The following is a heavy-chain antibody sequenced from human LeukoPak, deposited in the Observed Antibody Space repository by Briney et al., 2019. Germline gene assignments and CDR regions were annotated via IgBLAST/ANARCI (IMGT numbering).Heavy chain of an antibody. CDR2: ISSSGSTI. CDR3: ARSEKPLTGWYAFDI. V-gene: IGHV3-48*03. Sequence: PGGSLRLSCAASGFTFSSYEMNWVRQAPGKGLEWVSYISSSGSTIYYADSVKGRFTISRDNAKNSLYLQMNSLRAEDTAVYYCARSEKPLTGWYAFDIWGQGTMVTVSS. CDR1: GFTFSSYE. D-gene: IGHD3-9*01. J-gene: IGHJ3*02.